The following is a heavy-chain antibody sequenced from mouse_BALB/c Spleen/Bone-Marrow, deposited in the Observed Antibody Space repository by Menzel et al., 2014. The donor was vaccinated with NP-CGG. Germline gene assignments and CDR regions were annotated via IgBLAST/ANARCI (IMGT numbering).Heavy chain of an antibody. CDR3: ARGQLLAY. D-gene: IGHD3-3*01. J-gene: IGHJ3*01. CDR2: IYPGNGGT. Sequence: SGAELVRSGASVKMSCKASGYIFTSYNIHWVKQTPGQGLEWIGHIYPGNGGTNYNQKFKGKATLTADTSSSTAYMQISSLTSEDSAFYFCARGQLLAYWGQGTLVTVSA. CDR1: GYIFTSYN. V-gene: IGHV1-12*01.